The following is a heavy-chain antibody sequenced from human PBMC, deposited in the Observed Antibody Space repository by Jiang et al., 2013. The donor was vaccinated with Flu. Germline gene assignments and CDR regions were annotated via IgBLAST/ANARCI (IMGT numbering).Heavy chain of an antibody. CDR1: GFSLSTSGMC. D-gene: IGHD6-13*01. Sequence: KPTQTLTLTCTFSGFSLSTSGMCVSWIRQPPGKALEWLARIDWDDDKYYSTSLKTRLTISKDTSKNQVVLTMTNMDPVDTATYYCARTGYSSSFQYNWFDPWGQGTLVTVSS. CDR3: ARTGYSSSFQYNWFDP. V-gene: IGHV2-70*11. CDR2: IDWDDDK. J-gene: IGHJ5*02.